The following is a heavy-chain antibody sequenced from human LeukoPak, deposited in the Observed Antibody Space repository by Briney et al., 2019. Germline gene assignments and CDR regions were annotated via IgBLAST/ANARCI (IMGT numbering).Heavy chain of an antibody. V-gene: IGHV3-30*02. CDR1: GFSFSHFG. CDR3: AKDGYRSGGACYAWHFDS. J-gene: IGHJ4*02. D-gene: IGHD2-15*01. CDR2: IGSDGDKK. Sequence: PGGSLRLSCAASGFSFSHFGMHWVRQAPGTGLEWVAFIGSDGDKKYFADSLKGRLTISRDNSKNMLFLQVSSLRTEDTAVYYCAKDGYRSGGACYAWHFDSWGLGTLVTVSS.